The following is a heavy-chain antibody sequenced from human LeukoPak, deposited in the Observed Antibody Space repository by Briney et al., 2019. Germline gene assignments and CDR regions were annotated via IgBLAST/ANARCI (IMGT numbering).Heavy chain of an antibody. Sequence: GESLKISCEGSGYSFTNYWIGWVRQMPGKGLEWMGIIYPGDSDTRYSPSFQGQVTISADKSISTAYLQWSSLKASDTAMYYCARVPSTVSHTVDYWGQGTLVTVSS. J-gene: IGHJ4*02. CDR2: IYPGDSDT. D-gene: IGHD4-17*01. CDR3: ARVPSTVSHTVDY. CDR1: GYSFTNYW. V-gene: IGHV5-51*01.